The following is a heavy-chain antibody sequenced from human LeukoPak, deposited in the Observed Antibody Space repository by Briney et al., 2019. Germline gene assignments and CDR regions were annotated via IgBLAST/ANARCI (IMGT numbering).Heavy chain of an antibody. V-gene: IGHV5-51*01. CDR2: IYPGDSDT. CDR3: ASMYCDYGGDDAFDI. CDR1: GYSFTSYW. D-gene: IGHD4-17*01. J-gene: IGHJ3*02. Sequence: GESLRISCKGSGYSFTSYWIGWVRQMPGKGLEWMGIIYPGDSDTRYSPSFQGQVTISADKSISTAYLQWSSLKASDTAMYYCASMYCDYGGDDAFDIWGQGTMVTVSS.